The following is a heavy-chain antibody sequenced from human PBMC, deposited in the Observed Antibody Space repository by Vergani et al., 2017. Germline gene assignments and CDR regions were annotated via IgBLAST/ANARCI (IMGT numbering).Heavy chain of an antibody. D-gene: IGHD3-10*01. V-gene: IGHV4-61*02. CDR2: IHSSGTT. J-gene: IGHJ5*02. Sequence: QVQLHESGPGLVKPSQTLSLTCTVSGRSITSGSFYWSWIRQPPGKGLEWIGRIHSSGTTNYNPSLKSRVTLSVDTSKNQLSLRMTSVTAADTAVYYCARDSWTSELRGVYWFDTWGQGTLVSVSS. CDR1: GRSITSGSFY. CDR3: ARDSWTSELRGVYWFDT.